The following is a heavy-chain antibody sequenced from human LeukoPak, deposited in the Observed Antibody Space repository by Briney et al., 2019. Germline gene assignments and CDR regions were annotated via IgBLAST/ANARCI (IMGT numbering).Heavy chain of an antibody. J-gene: IGHJ4*02. Sequence: PSEALSLTCTVSGCTVSSGSYHWMWLPQPPGRGLVWIRYIYYSGSNNHNTSLKSRVTISEDTSKNHCSLKLSSVAAADTAVYYWARDNQGVDYWGQGTLVTVSS. CDR3: ARDNQGVDY. CDR1: GCTVSSGSYH. CDR2: IYYSGSN. D-gene: IGHD1-14*01. V-gene: IGHV4-61*03.